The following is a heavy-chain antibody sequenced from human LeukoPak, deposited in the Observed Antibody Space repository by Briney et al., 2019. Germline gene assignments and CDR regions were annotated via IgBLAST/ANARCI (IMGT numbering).Heavy chain of an antibody. CDR1: GFTFSTYF. J-gene: IGHJ4*02. Sequence: GGSLRLSCAASGFTFSTYFMHWVRQAPGKGLEWVADIASDGSHTFYVESVKGRFTISRDNAQKSLYLEMNSLRAEDTAVYYCARAVTSTEGYWGQGTLVTVSS. CDR3: ARAVTSTEGY. V-gene: IGHV3-30-3*01. CDR2: IASDGSHT.